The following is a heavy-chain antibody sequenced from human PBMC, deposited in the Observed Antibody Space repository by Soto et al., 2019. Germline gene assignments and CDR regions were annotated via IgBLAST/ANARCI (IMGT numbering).Heavy chain of an antibody. V-gene: IGHV3-13*04. CDR3: ARGRGYSGYDD. CDR2: IGTAGDT. D-gene: IGHD5-12*01. Sequence: GGSLRLSCAASGFTFSSYDMHWVRQATGKGLEWVSAIGTAGDTYYPGSVKGRFTISRENAKNSLYLQMNSLRAGDTAVYYCARGRGYSGYDDWGQGTLVTVSS. CDR1: GFTFSSYD. J-gene: IGHJ4*02.